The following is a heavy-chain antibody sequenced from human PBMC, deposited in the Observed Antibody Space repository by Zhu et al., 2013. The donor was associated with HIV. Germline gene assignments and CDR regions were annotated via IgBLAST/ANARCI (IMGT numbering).Heavy chain of an antibody. D-gene: IGHD3-16*01. CDR1: GYTFTSYD. CDR2: MNPNSGNT. J-gene: IGHJ6*02. V-gene: IGHV1-8*01. Sequence: QVQLVQSGAEVKKPGASVKVSCKASGYTFTSYDINWVRQATGQGLEWMGWMNPNSGNTGYAQKFQGRVTMTRNTSISTAYMELSSLRSEDTAVYYCARGPRGSRPYYYYGMDVWGQGTTVTVSS. CDR3: ARGPRGSRPYYYYGMDV.